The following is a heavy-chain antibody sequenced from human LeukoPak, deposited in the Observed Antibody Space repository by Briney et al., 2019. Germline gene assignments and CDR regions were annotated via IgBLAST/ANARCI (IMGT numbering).Heavy chain of an antibody. D-gene: IGHD3-22*01. CDR2: IYYSGST. J-gene: IGHJ4*02. CDR3: ARGGRITMIVVVIKRGNYFDY. V-gene: IGHV4-39*07. CDR1: GGSISSSSYY. Sequence: SETLSLTCTVSGGSISSSSYYWGWIRQPPGKGLEWIGSIYYSGSTYYNPSLKSRVTISVDTSKNQFSLKLSSVTAADTAVYYCARGGRITMIVVVIKRGNYFDYWGQGTLVTVSS.